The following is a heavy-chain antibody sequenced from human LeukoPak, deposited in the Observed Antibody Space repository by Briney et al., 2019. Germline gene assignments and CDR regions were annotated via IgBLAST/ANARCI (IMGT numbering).Heavy chain of an antibody. CDR3: ARDDGYGDYVVGAFDL. V-gene: IGHV1-46*01. CDR2: INPSGGST. J-gene: IGHJ3*01. CDR1: GYTFTSSY. Sequence: ASVKVSCKAPGYTFTSSYMHWVRQAPGQGFEWMGVINPSGGSTTYAQRFQGRVTMTGDTSTSTVYMELSSLRSEDTAVYYCARDDGYGDYVVGAFDLWGQGTRVTVSS. D-gene: IGHD4-17*01.